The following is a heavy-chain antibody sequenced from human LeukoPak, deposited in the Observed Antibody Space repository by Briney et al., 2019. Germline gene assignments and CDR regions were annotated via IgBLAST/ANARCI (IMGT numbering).Heavy chain of an antibody. V-gene: IGHV3-11*06. Sequence: GGSLRLSCAASGFTFSDYYMSWIRQAPGKGLEWVSSISSSSSYIYYADSVKGRFTISRDNAKNSLYLQMNSLRAEDTAVYYCARDPYCSGGSCYWFRSYGMDVWGQGTTVTVSS. CDR1: GFTFSDYY. D-gene: IGHD2-15*01. CDR3: ARDPYCSGGSCYWFRSYGMDV. J-gene: IGHJ6*02. CDR2: ISSSSSYI.